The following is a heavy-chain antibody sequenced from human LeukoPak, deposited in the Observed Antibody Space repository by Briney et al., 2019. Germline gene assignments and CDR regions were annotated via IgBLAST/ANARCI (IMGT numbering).Heavy chain of an antibody. V-gene: IGHV3-33*01. J-gene: IGHJ6*02. Sequence: PGRSLRLSCAASGFTFSSYGMHWVRQAPGKGLEWVAVIWYDGSNKYYADPVKGRFTISRDNSKNTLYLQMNSLRAEDTAVYYCASGYGDYYYYGMDVWGQGTTVTVSS. CDR2: IWYDGSNK. CDR3: ASGYGDYYYYGMDV. CDR1: GFTFSSYG. D-gene: IGHD4-17*01.